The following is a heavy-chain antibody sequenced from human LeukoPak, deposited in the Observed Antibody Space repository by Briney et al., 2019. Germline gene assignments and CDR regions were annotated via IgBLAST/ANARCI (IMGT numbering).Heavy chain of an antibody. D-gene: IGHD2-15*01. CDR2: ISSSSSYI. CDR1: GFTFSSYS. V-gene: IGHV3-21*04. J-gene: IGHJ3*02. CDR3: ARWDRGADAEDAFDI. Sequence: PGGSLRLSCAASGFTFSSYSMNWVRQAPGKGLEWVSSISSSSSYIYYADSVKGRFTISRDNSKNTLYLQMNSLRAEDTAVYYCARWDRGADAEDAFDIWGQGTMVTVSS.